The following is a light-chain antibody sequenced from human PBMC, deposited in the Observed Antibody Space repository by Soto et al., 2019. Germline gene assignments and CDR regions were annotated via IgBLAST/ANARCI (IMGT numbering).Light chain of an antibody. CDR2: AAS. V-gene: IGKV1-9*01. CDR1: QGISSF. J-gene: IGKJ5*01. CDR3: QPLNIDSYPIT. Sequence: IQLTQSPSSLSASIGDRVTITCRAIQGISSFLAWYQQKPGKAPKLLIYAASTLQSGIPSRFSGSGSGTDFTLTISSLQPQDFATYYCQPLNIDSYPITFGQGTRLEIK.